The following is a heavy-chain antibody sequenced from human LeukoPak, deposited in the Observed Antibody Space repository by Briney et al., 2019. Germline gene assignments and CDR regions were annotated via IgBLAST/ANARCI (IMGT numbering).Heavy chain of an antibody. CDR3: ARENTVITGGDWFDP. V-gene: IGHV4-59*01. CDR2: IYYSGST. D-gene: IGHD4-17*01. J-gene: IGHJ5*02. Sequence: SETLSLTCTVSGGSISSYYWSWLRQPPGKGLEWIGYIYYSGSTNYNPSLKSRAPISVDTSKNQFSLKLSSVTAADRAVYYCARENTVITGGDWFDPWGQGTLVTVPS. CDR1: GGSISSYY.